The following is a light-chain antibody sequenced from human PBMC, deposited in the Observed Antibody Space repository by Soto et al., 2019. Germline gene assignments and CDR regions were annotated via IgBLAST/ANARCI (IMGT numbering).Light chain of an antibody. CDR1: QSINSAY. CDR2: GAS. V-gene: IGKV3-20*01. CDR3: QHYGSSPPYT. Sequence: EIVLTQSPGTLSLSPGERATLSCRTSQSINSAYLAWYQQKPGQAPRLLIYGASNRAAGIPDRFGGGGSGTDFTLTLSRLEPEDFAIYFCQHYGSSPPYTFGQGTKVDIK. J-gene: IGKJ2*01.